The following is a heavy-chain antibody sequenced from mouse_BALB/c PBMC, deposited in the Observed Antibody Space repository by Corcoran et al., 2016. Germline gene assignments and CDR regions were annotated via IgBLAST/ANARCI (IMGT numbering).Heavy chain of an antibody. CDR3: ARGYGNYAMDY. J-gene: IGHJ4*01. Sequence: EVQLQQSGPELVKPGASVKMSCKASGYTFTSYVMHWVKQKPGQGLEWIGYINPYNDGTKYNEKFKGKATLTADTSSSTAYMQLSSLTSEDSAVYFCARGYGNYAMDYWGQGTSVTVSS. D-gene: IGHD2-10*02. CDR2: INPYNDGT. CDR1: GYTFTSYV. V-gene: IGHV1S136*01.